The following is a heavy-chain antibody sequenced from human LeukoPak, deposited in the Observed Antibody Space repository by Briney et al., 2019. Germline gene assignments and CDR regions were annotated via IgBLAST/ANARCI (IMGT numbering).Heavy chain of an antibody. CDR2: ISSSGSTI. D-gene: IGHD4-17*01. CDR1: GFTFSSYE. J-gene: IGHJ6*02. V-gene: IGHV3-48*03. Sequence: GGSLRLSCAASGFTFSSYEMNWVRQAPGKGLEWVSYISSSGSTIYYADSVKGRFTISRDNAKNSLYLQINSLRDEDTAVYYCARETVTTDSYYYGMDVWGQGTTVTVSS. CDR3: ARETVTTDSYYYGMDV.